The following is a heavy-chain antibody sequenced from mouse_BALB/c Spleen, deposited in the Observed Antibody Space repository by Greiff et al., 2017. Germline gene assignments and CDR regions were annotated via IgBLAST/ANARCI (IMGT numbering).Heavy chain of an antibody. CDR1: GFNINDYY. CDR2: IDPENGNT. CDR3: ALYGNVYFDY. J-gene: IGHJ2*01. V-gene: IGHV14-1*02. D-gene: IGHD2-1*01. Sequence: VQLQQSGAELVRPGALVKLSCKASGFNINDYYMHWVKQRPEQGLEWIGWIDPENGNTIFDPKFQGKASITADTSSNTAYLQHSSLTSEDTAVYYCALYGNVYFDYWGQGTTLTVSS.